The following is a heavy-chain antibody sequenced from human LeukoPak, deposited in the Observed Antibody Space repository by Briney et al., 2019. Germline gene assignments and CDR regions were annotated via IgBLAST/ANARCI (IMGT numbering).Heavy chain of an antibody. J-gene: IGHJ4*02. V-gene: IGHV3-21*01. Sequence: GGSLRLSCAASGFTFGSYSMNWVRQAPGKGLEWVSSISSSSSYIYYADSVKGRFTISRDNAKNSLYLQMNSLRAEDTAVYYCARGGYYDILTGYYREDYWGQGTLVTVSS. CDR3: ARGGYYDILTGYYREDY. CDR1: GFTFGSYS. D-gene: IGHD3-9*01. CDR2: ISSSSSYI.